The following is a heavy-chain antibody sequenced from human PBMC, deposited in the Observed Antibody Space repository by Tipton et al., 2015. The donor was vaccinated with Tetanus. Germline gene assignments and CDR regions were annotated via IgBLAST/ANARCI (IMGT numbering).Heavy chain of an antibody. CDR3: ARANYDFPNKGPFDF. CDR1: GGSIRSGDHQ. V-gene: IGHV4-61*08. Sequence: LRLSCTVSGGSIRSGDHQWNWIRQPPGKGLEWLAYISPSGRSNSNYSLKSRITVSQDKSKNQFSLKLTSVTAADTAVYYCARANYDFPNKGPFDFWGQGSLVIVSS. D-gene: IGHD3-3*01. CDR2: ISPSGRS. J-gene: IGHJ4*02.